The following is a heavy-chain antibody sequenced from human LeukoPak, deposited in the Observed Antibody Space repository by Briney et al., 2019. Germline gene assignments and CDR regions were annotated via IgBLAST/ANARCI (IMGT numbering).Heavy chain of an antibody. J-gene: IGHJ4*02. V-gene: IGHV3-21*01. CDR3: AREAGYSTSWYY. D-gene: IGHD6-13*01. CDR2: ISSSSSYI. CDR1: GFTFSSYS. Sequence: GGSLRLSCAASGFTFSSYSMNWVRQAPGKGLEWVSSISSSSSYIYYADSVKGRFTISRDNAKNSLYLQMNSLRDEDTAIYYCAREAGYSTSWYYWGQGTLVTVSS.